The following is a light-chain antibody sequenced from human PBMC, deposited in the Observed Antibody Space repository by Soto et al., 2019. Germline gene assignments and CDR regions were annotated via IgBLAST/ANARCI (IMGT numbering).Light chain of an antibody. CDR3: QQYNSSIHT. CDR1: QSISSW. Sequence: EIQMTQSPSTLSASVGDRVTITCRASQSISSWLAWYQQKPGKAPKLLIYKASSLDSGVPSRFSGSGSGTEFTLTISSLQPDDFATYYCQQYNSSIHTFGQGTKVEIK. V-gene: IGKV1-5*03. CDR2: KAS. J-gene: IGKJ1*01.